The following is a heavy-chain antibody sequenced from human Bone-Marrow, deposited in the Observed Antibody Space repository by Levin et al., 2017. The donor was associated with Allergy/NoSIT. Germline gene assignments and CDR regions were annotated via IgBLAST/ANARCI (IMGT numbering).Heavy chain of an antibody. CDR3: AKVRRGLDAFDM. CDR1: GFIFSSSA. V-gene: IGHV3-23*01. J-gene: IGHJ3*02. CDR2: ISGSDDST. D-gene: IGHD3/OR15-3a*01. Sequence: LSLTCAASGFIFSSSAMSWVRQAPGKGPEWVSSISGSDDSTYYTDSVKGRLTISRDNSKNTIYLQMNSLRAADTAVYYCAKVRRGLDAFDMWGQGTMVTVSS.